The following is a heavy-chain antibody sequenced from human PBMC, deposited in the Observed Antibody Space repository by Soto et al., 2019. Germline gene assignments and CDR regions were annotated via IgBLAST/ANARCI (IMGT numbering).Heavy chain of an antibody. CDR2: ISYDGSNK. CDR3: ARDLCSSTSCYTFYYYGMDV. V-gene: IGHV3-30-3*01. D-gene: IGHD2-2*02. CDR1: GFTFSSYA. Sequence: CAASGFTFSSYAMHWVRQAPGKGLEWVAVISYDGSNKYYADSVKGRFTISRDNSKNTLYLQMNSLRAEDTAVYYCARDLCSSTSCYTFYYYGMDVWGQGTTVTVSS. J-gene: IGHJ6*02.